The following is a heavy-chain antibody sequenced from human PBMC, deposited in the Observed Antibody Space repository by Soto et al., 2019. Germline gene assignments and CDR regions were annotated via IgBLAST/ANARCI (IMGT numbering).Heavy chain of an antibody. CDR2: INSDGSST. J-gene: IGHJ6*02. D-gene: IGHD3-22*01. CDR3: ARAPHWYDSSGYYYGMDV. Sequence: GGSLRLSCAASGFTFSSYWMHWVRQAPGKGLVWVSRINSDGSSTTYADSVKGRFTISRDNAKNTLYLQMNSLRAEDTAVYYCARAPHWYDSSGYYYGMDVWGQGTTVTVS. V-gene: IGHV3-74*01. CDR1: GFTFSSYW.